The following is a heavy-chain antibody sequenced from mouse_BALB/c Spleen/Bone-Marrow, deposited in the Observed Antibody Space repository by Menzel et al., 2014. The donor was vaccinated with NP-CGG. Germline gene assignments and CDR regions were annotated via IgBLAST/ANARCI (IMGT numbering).Heavy chain of an antibody. V-gene: IGHV2-9*02. CDR2: IWAGGST. CDR3: ARVTGTDWYFDV. J-gene: IGHJ1*01. CDR1: WFSLTSYG. D-gene: IGHD4-1*01. Sequence: VQLQESGPGLVAPSQSLSITCTVSWFSLTSYGVHWVRQPPGKGLEWLGVIWAGGSTNYNSALMSRLSISKDNSKSQVFLKMNSLQTDDTAMYYCARVTGTDWYFDVWGAGTTVTVSS.